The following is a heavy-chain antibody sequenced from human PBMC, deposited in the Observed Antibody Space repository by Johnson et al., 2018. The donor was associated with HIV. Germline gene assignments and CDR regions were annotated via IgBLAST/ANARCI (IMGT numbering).Heavy chain of an antibody. V-gene: IGHV3-9*01. D-gene: IGHD6-13*01. CDR1: GFTFDDYA. Sequence: VQLVESGGGLVQPGRSLRLSCAASGFTFDDYAMHWVRQAPGKGLEWVSGISWNSGSIGYADSVKGRFTISRDNSKNTLYLQMNSLRAEDTAVYYCAKCIWGSSLIDVFDIWGQGTMVTVSS. J-gene: IGHJ3*02. CDR2: ISWNSGSI. CDR3: AKCIWGSSLIDVFDI.